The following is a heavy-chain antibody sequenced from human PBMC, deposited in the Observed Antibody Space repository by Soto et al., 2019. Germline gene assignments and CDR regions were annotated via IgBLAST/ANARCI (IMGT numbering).Heavy chain of an antibody. CDR3: ASQGPSLSSSWYFDY. J-gene: IGHJ4*02. V-gene: IGHV5-51*01. CDR1: GYSFTSYW. Sequence: GESLKISCNGSGYSFTSYWIGWVRQMPGKGPEWMGIIYPGDSDTRYSPSFQGQVTISADKSISTAYLQWSSLKASDTAMYYCASQGPSLSSSWYFDYWGQGTLVTVSS. CDR2: IYPGDSDT. D-gene: IGHD6-13*01.